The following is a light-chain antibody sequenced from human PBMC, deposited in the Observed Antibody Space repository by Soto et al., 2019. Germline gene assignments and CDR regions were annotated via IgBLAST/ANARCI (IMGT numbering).Light chain of an antibody. V-gene: IGKV4-1*01. CDR3: QQYCATPWT. J-gene: IGKJ1*01. Sequence: DIVMTQSPDSLAVSLGERATINCESSQSVLYSSHNQNCLAWYQQKPGQPPKLLIYWASTRESGVPDRFSGSGSVTDFTLTISSLQAEDVAVYYCQQYCATPWTFGQGTMVEIK. CDR1: QSVLYSSHNQNC. CDR2: WAS.